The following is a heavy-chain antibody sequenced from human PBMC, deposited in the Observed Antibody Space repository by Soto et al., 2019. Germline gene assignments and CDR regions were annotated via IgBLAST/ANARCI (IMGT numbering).Heavy chain of an antibody. Sequence: SETLSLTCTVSGGSISSSSYYWGWIRQPPGKGLEWIGSIYYSGSTYYNPSLKSRVTISVDTSKNQFSLKLSSVTAADTAVYYCARSENLEDPRSVIYGGNYYYYYGMDVWGQGTTVTVSS. CDR1: GGSISSSSYY. CDR3: ARSENLEDPRSVIYGGNYYYYYGMDV. V-gene: IGHV4-39*07. J-gene: IGHJ6*02. CDR2: IYYSGST. D-gene: IGHD4-17*01.